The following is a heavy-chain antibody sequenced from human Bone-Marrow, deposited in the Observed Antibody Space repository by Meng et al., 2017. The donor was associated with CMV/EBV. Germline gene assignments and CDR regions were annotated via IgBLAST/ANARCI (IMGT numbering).Heavy chain of an antibody. CDR3: ARAINYYYGMDV. D-gene: IGHD5-12*01. CDR2: ISGSGGST. V-gene: IGHV3-23*01. J-gene: IGHJ6*02. Sequence: GGSLRLSCAASGFTFSSYAMSWVRQAPGKGLEWVSAISGSGGSTYYADSVKGRFTISRDNSKNTLYLQMNSLRAEDTAVYYCARAINYYYGMDVWGQGTTVPVSS. CDR1: GFTFSSYA.